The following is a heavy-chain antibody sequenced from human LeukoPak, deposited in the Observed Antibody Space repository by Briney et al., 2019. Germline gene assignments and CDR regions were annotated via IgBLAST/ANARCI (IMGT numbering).Heavy chain of an antibody. J-gene: IGHJ4*02. CDR1: GFTFSTYV. Sequence: PGGSLRLSCAASGFTFSTYVMSWVRQAPGKGLEWVSTICASGIGTYYADSVKGRFTVSRDNSKNTLYLQMNSLRAEDTAVYFCANLRGSGSSYIDSWGQGTLVTVSS. D-gene: IGHD3-10*01. V-gene: IGHV3-23*01. CDR3: ANLRGSGSSYIDS. CDR2: ICASGIGT.